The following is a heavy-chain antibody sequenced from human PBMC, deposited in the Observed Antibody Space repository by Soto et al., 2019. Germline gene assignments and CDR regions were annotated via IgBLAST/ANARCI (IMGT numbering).Heavy chain of an antibody. J-gene: IGHJ4*02. CDR2: INYDGSNK. CDR3: ARDAMRYYGSGSYYNSFDN. D-gene: IGHD3-10*01. Sequence: VGSLRLSCAASGFTFSSHGMHWVREAPGKGLECVAVINYDGSNKYYADPVKGRFTIARDSSKNTLYLQMISLRAEDTAVYYCARDAMRYYGSGSYYNSFDNWGQGTLVTVSS. CDR1: GFTFSSHG. V-gene: IGHV3-30*12.